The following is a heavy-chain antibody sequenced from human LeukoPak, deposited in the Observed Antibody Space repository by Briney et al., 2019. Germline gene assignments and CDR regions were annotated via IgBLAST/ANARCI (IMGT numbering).Heavy chain of an antibody. CDR3: VKGNWLDN. CDR1: GFTFNTYD. J-gene: IGHJ1*01. Sequence: GGSLRLSCTVSGFTFNTYDMTWVRQAPGKGLAWVSGISISGDDTYYADSVKGRFTVSRDNSKNTLYLQMNSLRVDDTAVYYCVKGNWLDNSGQGALVTVAS. CDR2: ISISGDDT. D-gene: IGHD1-1*01. V-gene: IGHV3-23*01.